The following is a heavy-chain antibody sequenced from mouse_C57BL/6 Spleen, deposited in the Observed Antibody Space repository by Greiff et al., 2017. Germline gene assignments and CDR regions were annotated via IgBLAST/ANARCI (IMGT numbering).Heavy chain of an antibody. CDR1: GYAFSSSW. Sequence: QVQLKESGPELVKPGASVKISCKASGYAFSSSWMYWVKQRPGKGLEWIGRIYPGDGDTNYNGKFKGKATLTADKSSSTAYMQLSSLTSEDSAVYFCARSSTVVAPLDDWGKGTTRTVSS. D-gene: IGHD1-1*01. J-gene: IGHJ2*01. CDR2: IYPGDGDT. CDR3: ARSSTVVAPLDD. V-gene: IGHV1-82*01.